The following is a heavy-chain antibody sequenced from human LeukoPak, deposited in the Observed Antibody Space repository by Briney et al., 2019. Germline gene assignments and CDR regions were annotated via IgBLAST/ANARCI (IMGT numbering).Heavy chain of an antibody. CDR2: INQDGSEK. J-gene: IGHJ4*02. D-gene: IGHD5-18*01. CDR1: GFAFSNYW. CDR3: AKGAEEQLWTRFDY. V-gene: IGHV3-7*03. Sequence: PGGSLRLSCAVSGFAFSNYWMTWVRQAPGKGLEWVANINQDGSEKYYVDSVKGRFTISRDNAENSLYLQMNSLRVEDTAVYYCAKGAEEQLWTRFDYWGQGTLVTVSS.